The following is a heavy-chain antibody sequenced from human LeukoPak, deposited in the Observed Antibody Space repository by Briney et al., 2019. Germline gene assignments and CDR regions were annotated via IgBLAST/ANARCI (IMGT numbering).Heavy chain of an antibody. Sequence: NPSETLSLTCTVSGGSISSYYWSWIRQPPGKGLEWIAYIYYTGSTNYNPSLKSRVTISIDTSKNQFSLKLSSVTAADTAVYYCAREDMVRGVLDYWGQGTLVSVSS. J-gene: IGHJ4*02. CDR1: GGSISSYY. D-gene: IGHD3-10*01. V-gene: IGHV4-59*01. CDR3: AREDMVRGVLDY. CDR2: IYYTGST.